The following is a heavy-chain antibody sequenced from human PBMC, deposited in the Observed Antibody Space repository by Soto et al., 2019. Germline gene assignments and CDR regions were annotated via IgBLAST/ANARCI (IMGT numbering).Heavy chain of an antibody. Sequence: QVQLVESGGGVVQPGRSLRVSCVASGFTFSNFAMYWVRQAPGKGLEWVALISHDGDNQYYADSLKGRFTVSRDNSKSTLYLQMTSPRPDDTAIYYFARRIPVSGPYGAFDLWGQGTMVTVSS. D-gene: IGHD6-13*01. CDR2: ISHDGDNQ. J-gene: IGHJ3*01. CDR1: GFTFSNFA. CDR3: ARRIPVSGPYGAFDL. V-gene: IGHV3-30*03.